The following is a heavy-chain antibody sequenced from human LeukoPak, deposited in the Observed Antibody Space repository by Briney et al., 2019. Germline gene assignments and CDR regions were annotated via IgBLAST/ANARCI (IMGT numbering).Heavy chain of an antibody. J-gene: IGHJ4*02. V-gene: IGHV3-53*01. CDR1: GFIVSGDF. CDR2: IYSDGST. Sequence: PGGSLRLSCAASGFIVSGDFMSWVRQAPGKVLEWVSVIYSDGSTYYADSVKGRFTISRDNSKNTLDLQMTGLRAEDTAVYYCARERGRGRDSPWFDYWGQGTLVTVSS. D-gene: IGHD1-26*01. CDR3: ARERGRGRDSPWFDY.